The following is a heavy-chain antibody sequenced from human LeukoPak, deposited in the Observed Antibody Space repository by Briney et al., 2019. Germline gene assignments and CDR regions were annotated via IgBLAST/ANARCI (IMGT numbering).Heavy chain of an antibody. V-gene: IGHV1-69*13. CDR1: GGTFSTYA. D-gene: IGHD3-9*01. Sequence: GASVKVSCKASGGTFSTYAISWVRQAPGQGLEWVGGIIPIFGTSNYAQKFQGRVTITADESTSTAYMELSSLRSEDTAVYYCARDDGRYFDRLGHDAFDIWGQGTLVTVSS. CDR2: IIPIFGTS. J-gene: IGHJ3*02. CDR3: ARDDGRYFDRLGHDAFDI.